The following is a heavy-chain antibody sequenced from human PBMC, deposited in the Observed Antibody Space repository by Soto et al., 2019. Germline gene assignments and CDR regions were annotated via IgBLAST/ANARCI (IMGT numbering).Heavy chain of an antibody. CDR2: IYYSGST. J-gene: IGHJ3*02. D-gene: IGHD4-17*01. CDR3: ARAVATVTTSNAFDI. CDR1: GGSISSSIYY. V-gene: IGHV4-39*01. Sequence: SETLSLTYTVSGGSISSSIYYWGWIRQPPGKGLEWIGSIYYSGSTYYNPSLKSRVTISVDTSKNQFSLKLSSVTAADTAVYYCARAVATVTTSNAFDIWGQGTMVTVSS.